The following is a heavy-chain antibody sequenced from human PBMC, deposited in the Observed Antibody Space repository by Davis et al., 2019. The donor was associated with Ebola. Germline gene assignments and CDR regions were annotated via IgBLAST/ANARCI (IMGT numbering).Heavy chain of an antibody. CDR1: RFTFSSYA. CDR2: ISSRSSTI. J-gene: IGHJ4*02. Sequence: GESLKISCTASRFTFSSYAMSWIRQAPGKGLEWVSYISSRSSTIYYADSVKGRFTISRDNAKNSLYLQMNSLRAEDTAVYYCARGPSTGNSFTYWGQGTLVTVSS. CDR3: ARGPSTGNSFTY. V-gene: IGHV3-48*04. D-gene: IGHD6-13*01.